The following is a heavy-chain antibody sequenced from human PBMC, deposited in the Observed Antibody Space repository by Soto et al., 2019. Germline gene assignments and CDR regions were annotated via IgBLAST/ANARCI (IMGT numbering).Heavy chain of an antibody. CDR3: ARDVSYSSSSVGYYFDY. Sequence: QVQLQESGPGLVKPSETLSLTCTVSGGSISSYYWSWIRQPAGKGLEWIGRIYTSGSTNYNPSLKSRVTMSVDTYKNQCVLKLSSVTAADTAVYYCARDVSYSSSSVGYYFDYWGQGTLVTVSS. J-gene: IGHJ4*02. D-gene: IGHD6-6*01. CDR1: GGSISSYY. V-gene: IGHV4-4*07. CDR2: IYTSGST.